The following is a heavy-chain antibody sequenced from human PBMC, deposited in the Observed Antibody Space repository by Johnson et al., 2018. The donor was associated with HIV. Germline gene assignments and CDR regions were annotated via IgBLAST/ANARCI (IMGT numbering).Heavy chain of an antibody. CDR2: INQAASEK. CDR1: GFTSSNYW. J-gene: IGHJ3*02. D-gene: IGHD4-11*01. Sequence: VQLVESGGGVVQPGRSLRLSCAASGFTSSNYWMSWVRQAPGKGLEWVANINQAASEKSYVDSVKGRFTISRDNANNSLSLQMSGLRADDTAVYYCVRETRDDAFDIWGQGTMVTVSS. V-gene: IGHV3-7*05. CDR3: VRETRDDAFDI.